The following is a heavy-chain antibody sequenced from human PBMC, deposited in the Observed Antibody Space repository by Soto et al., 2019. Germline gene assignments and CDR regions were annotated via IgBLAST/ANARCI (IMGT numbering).Heavy chain of an antibody. J-gene: IGHJ5*02. CDR3: ARGVRVSRGSLWAAAILTSWFDP. Sequence: SETLSLTCAVYGGSFSGYYWSWIRQPPGKGLEWIGETNHSGSTNYNPSLKSRVTISVDTSKNQFSLKLSSVTAADTAVYYCARGVRVSRGSLWAAAILTSWFDPWGQGTLVTVSS. CDR1: GGSFSGYY. CDR2: TNHSGST. V-gene: IGHV4-34*01. D-gene: IGHD2-2*02.